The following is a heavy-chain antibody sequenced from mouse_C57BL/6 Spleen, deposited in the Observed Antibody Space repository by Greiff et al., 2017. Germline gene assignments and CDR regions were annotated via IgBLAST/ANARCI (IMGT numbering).Heavy chain of an antibody. CDR2: IYPGDGDT. CDR1: GYAFSSYW. CDR3: ARKRILRSYWYFEV. J-gene: IGHJ1*03. Sequence: QVQLQQSGAELVKPGASVKISCKASGYAFSSYWMNWVKQRPGKGLEWIGQIYPGDGDTNYNGKFKGKATLTADKSSSTAYMQLSSLTSEDSAVYFCARKRILRSYWYFEVWGTGTTVTVSS. V-gene: IGHV1-80*01. D-gene: IGHD1-1*01.